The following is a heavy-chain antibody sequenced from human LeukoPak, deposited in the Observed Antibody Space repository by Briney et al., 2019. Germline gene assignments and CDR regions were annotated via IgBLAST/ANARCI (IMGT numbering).Heavy chain of an antibody. CDR3: ARGHLILRFLEWLPYYFDY. CDR1: GYTFTSYD. CDR2: MNPNSGNT. Sequence: GASVKVSCKASGYTFTSYDINWVRQATGQGLEWMGWMNPNSGNTGYAQKFQGRVTITRNTSISTAYMELSSLRSEDTAVYYCARGHLILRFLEWLPYYFDYWGQGTLVTVSS. V-gene: IGHV1-8*03. D-gene: IGHD3-3*01. J-gene: IGHJ4*02.